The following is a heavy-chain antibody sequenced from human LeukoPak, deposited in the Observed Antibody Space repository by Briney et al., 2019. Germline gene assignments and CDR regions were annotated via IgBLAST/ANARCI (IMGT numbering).Heavy chain of an antibody. Sequence: SETLSLTCAVSGGSISSSNWWSWVRQPPGKGLEWIGEIYHSGSTNYNPSLKSRVTISVDKSKNQFSLKLSSVTAADTAVYYCARDLGYYYDSSGYTGDAFDIWGQGTMVTVSS. CDR2: IYHSGST. CDR1: GGSISSSNW. D-gene: IGHD3-22*01. J-gene: IGHJ3*02. V-gene: IGHV4-4*02. CDR3: ARDLGYYYDSSGYTGDAFDI.